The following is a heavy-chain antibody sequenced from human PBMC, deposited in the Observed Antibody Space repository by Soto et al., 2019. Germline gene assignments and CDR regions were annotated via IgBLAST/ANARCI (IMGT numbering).Heavy chain of an antibody. CDR2: IYYSEST. D-gene: IGHD2-2*01. CDR3: ARLGGYCSSTSCYGYYGMDV. Sequence: SETLSLTCTVSGGSISSSTYYWGWIRQPPGKGLEWIGSIYYSESTYYNPSLESRVTISVDTSKNQFSLKVSSVTVADTAVYYCARLGGYCSSTSCYGYYGMDVWGQGTTVTVSS. J-gene: IGHJ6*02. V-gene: IGHV4-39*01. CDR1: GGSISSSTYY.